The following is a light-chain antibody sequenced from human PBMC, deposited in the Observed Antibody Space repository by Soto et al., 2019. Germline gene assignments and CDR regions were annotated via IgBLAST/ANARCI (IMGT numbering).Light chain of an antibody. J-gene: IGKJ4*01. CDR3: QQRSNWLT. CDR1: QSVSNS. CDR2: DAS. Sequence: EIVLTQSPATLSLSPGQIATLSCCASQSVSNSLAWYQQKPGQAPRLLIYDASNRATGIPARFSGSGSGTDFTLTISSLEPEDFAVYYCQQRSNWLTFGGGTKVEIK. V-gene: IGKV3-11*01.